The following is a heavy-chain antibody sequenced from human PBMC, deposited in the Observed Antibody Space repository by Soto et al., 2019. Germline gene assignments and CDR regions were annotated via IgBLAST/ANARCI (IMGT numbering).Heavy chain of an antibody. D-gene: IGHD6-13*01. CDR3: ASSHAGAHITAAVH. CDR2: INHSGSA. Sequence: PSATLSLTCDVNGGSFSGYIWTLIRQTPGKGLQWIGQINHSGSAVYNPSLKTRVTISVMSNNRFSLEMSSVTAADTAVYYCASSHAGAHITAAVHWGQGTLVTVSS. J-gene: IGHJ4*02. CDR1: GGSFSGYI. V-gene: IGHV4-34*01.